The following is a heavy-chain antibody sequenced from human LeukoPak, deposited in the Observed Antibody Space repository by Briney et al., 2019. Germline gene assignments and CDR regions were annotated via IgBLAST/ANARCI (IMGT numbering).Heavy chain of an antibody. CDR2: IIPIFGTA. J-gene: IGHJ6*03. CDR3: ARGLLGITLDYYYMDV. Sequence: GASVKVSCTASGGPFSSYAISWVRQAPGQGLEWMGGIIPIFGTANYAQKFQGRVTITTDESTSTAYMELSRLRSEDTAVYYCARGLLGITLDYYYMDVWGKGTTVTVSS. CDR1: GGPFSSYA. D-gene: IGHD7-27*01. V-gene: IGHV1-69*05.